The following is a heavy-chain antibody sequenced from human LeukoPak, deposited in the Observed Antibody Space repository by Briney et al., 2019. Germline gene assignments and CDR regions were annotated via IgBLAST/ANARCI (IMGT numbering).Heavy chain of an antibody. CDR3: AREDGYCSGGNCYSYFDS. CDR1: GFTFSHFW. J-gene: IGHJ4*02. Sequence: GGSLRLSCAASGFTFSHFWMGWVCQAPGKGLEWVAYIKKTGSETYYVDSVKGRFTITRDNTRNSLFLQMYSLRAEDTAVYFCAREDGYCSGGNCYSYFDSWGQGTLVTVSS. CDR2: IKKTGSET. D-gene: IGHD2-15*01. V-gene: IGHV3-7*01.